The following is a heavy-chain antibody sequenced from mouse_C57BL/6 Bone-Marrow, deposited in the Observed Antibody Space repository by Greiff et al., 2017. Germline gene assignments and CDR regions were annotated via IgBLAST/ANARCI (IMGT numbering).Heavy chain of an antibody. V-gene: IGHV14-4*01. CDR3: TTVVHY. CDR2: IDPENGDT. Sequence: EVKLMESGAELVRPGASVKLSCTASGFNIKDDYMHWVKQRPEQGLEWIGWIDPENGDTEYASKFQGKATITADTSSNTAYLQLSSLTSEDTAVYYCTTVVHYWGQGTLSQSPQ. D-gene: IGHD1-1*01. CDR1: GFNIKDDY. J-gene: IGHJ2*01.